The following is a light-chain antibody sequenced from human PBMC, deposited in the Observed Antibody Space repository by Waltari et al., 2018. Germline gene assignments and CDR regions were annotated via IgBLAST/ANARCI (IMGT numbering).Light chain of an antibody. V-gene: IGKV4-1*01. CDR2: WAS. CDR1: QSVLYSSNNKNY. CDR3: QQYYSTPPYT. J-gene: IGKJ2*01. Sequence: DIVMTQSPDSMAVSLGERATINCKSSQSVLYSSNNKNYLAWYQQKPGQPPKLLIYWASTREAGVPDRFSVSGSGTDFTLTISSLQAEYVAVYYCQQYYSTPPYTFGQGTKLEIK.